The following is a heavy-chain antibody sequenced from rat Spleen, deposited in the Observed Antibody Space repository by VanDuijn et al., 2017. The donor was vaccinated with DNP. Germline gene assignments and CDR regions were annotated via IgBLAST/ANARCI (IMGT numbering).Heavy chain of an antibody. CDR1: GYSITSNY. CDR2: IDYSGNT. V-gene: IGHV3-1*01. D-gene: IGHD4-3*01. Sequence: EVQLQESGPGLVKPSQSLSLTCSVTGYSITSNYWGWIRKLPGDKMEWTGYIDYSGNTGYNPSLKSRISISRDTSKNQFFLQLNSVRTEYTATYYCARDLIIRDTTSAMDAWGQGTSVTVSS. CDR3: ARDLIIRDTTSAMDA. J-gene: IGHJ4*01.